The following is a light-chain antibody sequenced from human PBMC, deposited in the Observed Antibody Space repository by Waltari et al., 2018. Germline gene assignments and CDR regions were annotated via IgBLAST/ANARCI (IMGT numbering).Light chain of an antibody. CDR3: QQYNGYSPMYT. CDR1: QSVSSW. CDR2: KAS. Sequence: DIQMTQSPSTLSASVGDRVTITCRASQSVSSWLAWYQQKPGKAPKLLIDKASTLETGVPSRFSGSGSGTEFTITISSLQPDDFATYYCQQYNGYSPMYTFGQGTKLEI. J-gene: IGKJ2*01. V-gene: IGKV1-5*03.